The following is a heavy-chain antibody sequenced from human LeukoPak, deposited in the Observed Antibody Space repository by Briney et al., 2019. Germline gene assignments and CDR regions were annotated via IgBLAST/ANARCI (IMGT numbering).Heavy chain of an antibody. CDR2: ISSSGSTI. J-gene: IGHJ5*02. Sequence: PGGSLRLSCAASGFTFSDYYMSWIRQAPGKGLEWVSYISSSGSTIYYADSVKGRFTISRDNAKNSLYLQMNSLRAEDTAVYYCARDFRGVVPAAMLGNWFDPWGQGTLVTVSS. CDR3: ARDFRGVVPAAMLGNWFDP. D-gene: IGHD2-2*01. V-gene: IGHV3-11*01. CDR1: GFTFSDYY.